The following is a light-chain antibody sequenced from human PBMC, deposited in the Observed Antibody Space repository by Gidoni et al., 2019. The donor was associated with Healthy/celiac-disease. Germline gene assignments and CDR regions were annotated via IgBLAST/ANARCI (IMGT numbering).Light chain of an antibody. V-gene: IGKV2-28*01. CDR2: LGS. CDR1: QSLLHSNGYNY. Sequence: DIVMTQSPLSLPVTPGEPASIYCRSSQSLLHSNGYNYLDWYLQKPGQSPQLLIYLGSNRASGVPDMFSGSGAGTDFTLKISRVEAEDVGVYYCMQALQTPLATFGQGTKVEIK. CDR3: MQALQTPLAT. J-gene: IGKJ1*01.